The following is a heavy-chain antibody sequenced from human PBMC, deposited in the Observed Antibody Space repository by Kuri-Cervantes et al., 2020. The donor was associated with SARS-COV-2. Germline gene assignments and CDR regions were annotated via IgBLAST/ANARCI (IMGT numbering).Heavy chain of an antibody. J-gene: IGHJ4*02. Sequence: LSLTCTVSGGSITNYYWSWIRRPPGKGLEWVAFIRYDGSNKYYADSVKGRFTIPRDNSKNTLYLQMNSLRAEDTAVYYCARDRRGTSGYYYYDSWGQGTLVTVSS. V-gene: IGHV3-33*08. CDR1: GGSITNYY. D-gene: IGHD5-12*01. CDR2: IRYDGSNK. CDR3: ARDRRGTSGYYYYDS.